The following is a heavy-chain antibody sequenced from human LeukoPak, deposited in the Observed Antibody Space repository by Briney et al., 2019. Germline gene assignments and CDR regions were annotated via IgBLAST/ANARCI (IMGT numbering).Heavy chain of an antibody. CDR1: GFTFSSYG. Sequence: GGSLRLSCAASGFTFSSYGMHWVRQAPGKGLEWVAVIWYDGSNKYYADSVKGRFTISRDNSKNTLYLQMNSLRAEDTAVYYCARVWSRIVGATTSSEYWGQGTLVTVSS. CDR2: IWYDGSNK. J-gene: IGHJ4*02. V-gene: IGHV3-33*01. D-gene: IGHD1-26*01. CDR3: ARVWSRIVGATTSSEY.